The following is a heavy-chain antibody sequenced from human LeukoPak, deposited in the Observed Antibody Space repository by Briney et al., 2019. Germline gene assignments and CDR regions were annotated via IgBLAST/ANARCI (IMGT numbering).Heavy chain of an antibody. D-gene: IGHD5-24*01. CDR2: IIPIFGTA. J-gene: IGHJ6*02. Sequence: SVKVSCKASGGTFGSYAISWVRQAPGQGLEWMGGIIPIFGTANYAQKFQGRVTITTDESTSTAYMELRSLRSDDTAVYYCVRAMAPLDTFNYQYAMDVWGQGTMVTVSS. CDR3: VRAMAPLDTFNYQYAMDV. V-gene: IGHV1-69*05. CDR1: GGTFGSYA.